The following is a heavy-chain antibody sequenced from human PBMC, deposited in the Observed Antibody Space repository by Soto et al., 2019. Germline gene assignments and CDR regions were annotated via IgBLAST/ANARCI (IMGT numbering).Heavy chain of an antibody. Sequence: QVQLVQSGAEVKKPGASVKVSCKASGYTFTGYYLHWLRQAPGQGLEWMGWINPNSGGTNYAQKFQGRVTITADKSTSTADMELSSLRSEDTAVYCCARDGGRPTYYYDSSGYYYNWFDPWGQGTLVTVSS. CDR2: INPNSGGT. CDR3: ARDGGRPTYYYDSSGYYYNWFDP. CDR1: GYTFTGYY. J-gene: IGHJ5*02. V-gene: IGHV1-2*02. D-gene: IGHD3-22*01.